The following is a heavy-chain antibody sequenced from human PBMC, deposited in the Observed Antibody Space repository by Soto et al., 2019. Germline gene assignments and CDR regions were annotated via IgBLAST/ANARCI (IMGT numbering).Heavy chain of an antibody. Sequence: GGSLRLSCAASGFTFSSYAMSWVRQAPGKGLEWVSATSGSGGSTYYADSVKGRFTISRDNSKNTLYLQMNSLRAEDTAVYYCASPGDTYSSGLWGQGTLVTVSS. CDR3: ASPGDTYSSGL. CDR2: TSGSGGST. J-gene: IGHJ4*02. D-gene: IGHD6-19*01. V-gene: IGHV3-23*01. CDR1: GFTFSSYA.